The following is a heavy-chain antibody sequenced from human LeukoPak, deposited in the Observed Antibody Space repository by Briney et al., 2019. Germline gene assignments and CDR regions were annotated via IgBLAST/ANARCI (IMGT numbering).Heavy chain of an antibody. Sequence: ASVKVSCKASGYTFTSYYMHWVRQAPGQGLEWMGIINPSGGSTSYAQKFQGRVTMTRDMSTSTVYMELSSLRSEDTAVYYCARDLKPPNRPKHVWGSYRYDAFDIWGQGTMVTVSS. CDR3: ARDLKPPNRPKHVWGSYRYDAFDI. V-gene: IGHV1-46*01. CDR1: GYTFTSYY. CDR2: INPSGGST. J-gene: IGHJ3*02. D-gene: IGHD3-16*02.